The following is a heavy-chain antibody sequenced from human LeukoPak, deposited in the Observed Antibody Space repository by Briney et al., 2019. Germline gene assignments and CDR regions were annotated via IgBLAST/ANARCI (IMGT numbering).Heavy chain of an antibody. V-gene: IGHV3-33*01. CDR3: ARGVDYYENSGTIDY. CDR2: IWYDGSNK. Sequence: GGSLRLSCTASGFTFSDYGMHWIRQPPGKGLEWVAIIWYDGSNKTYEDSVKGRFTISRDNSKNTLYLQMNSLRAEDTAVYYCARGVDYYENSGTIDYWGQGTLVTVSS. J-gene: IGHJ4*02. CDR1: GFTFSDYG. D-gene: IGHD3-22*01.